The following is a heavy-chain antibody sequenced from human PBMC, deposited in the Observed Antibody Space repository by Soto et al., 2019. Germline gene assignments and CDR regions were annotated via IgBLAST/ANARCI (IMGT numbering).Heavy chain of an antibody. CDR3: ARQDRVVAEGRWFDP. Sequence: SPETLSLTCTVSGYSISSGYHWAWIRQPPGKGLEWLGSVHYSGNTYYNPSLKSRLTISVDKSKNQFSLNLSSVTAADTAVYYCARQDRVVAEGRWFDPWGQGTLVT. CDR1: GYSISSGYH. D-gene: IGHD2-15*01. V-gene: IGHV4-38-2*02. CDR2: VHYSGNT. J-gene: IGHJ5*02.